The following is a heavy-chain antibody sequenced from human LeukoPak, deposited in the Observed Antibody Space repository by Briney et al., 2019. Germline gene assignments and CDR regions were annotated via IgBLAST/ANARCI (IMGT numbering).Heavy chain of an antibody. V-gene: IGHV3-23*01. CDR3: AKWKYSNSGIDDY. Sequence: GGSLRLSCAASGFTFSSSAMSWVRQVPGKGLEWVSVISGSGDNTYYADSVKGRFTISRDNSKNMLYLQMNSLRAEDTAVYYCAKWKYSNSGIDDYWGQGTLVTVSS. D-gene: IGHD6-6*01. CDR1: GFTFSSSA. CDR2: ISGSGDNT. J-gene: IGHJ4*02.